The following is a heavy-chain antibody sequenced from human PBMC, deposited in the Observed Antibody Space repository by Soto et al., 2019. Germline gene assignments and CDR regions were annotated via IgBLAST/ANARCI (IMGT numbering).Heavy chain of an antibody. CDR1: GYTFTSYA. CDR3: ARDLGIAVAGPDY. CDR2: INAGNGNT. D-gene: IGHD6-19*01. V-gene: IGHV1-3*01. Sequence: GASVKVSCKASGYTFTSYAMHWVRQAPGQRLEWMGWINAGNGNTKYSQKFQGRVTITRDTSASTAYMELSSLRSEDTAVYYCARDLGIAVAGPDYWGQGTLVTVSS. J-gene: IGHJ4*02.